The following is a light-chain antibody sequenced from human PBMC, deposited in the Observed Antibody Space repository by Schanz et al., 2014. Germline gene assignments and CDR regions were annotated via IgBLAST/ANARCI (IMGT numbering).Light chain of an antibody. V-gene: IGLV2-14*02. CDR2: EAT. CDR1: SSDVGSYKL. J-gene: IGLJ1*01. CDR3: SSYTPSSTTLYV. Sequence: QSVLTQPASVSGSPGQSVTISCTGISSDVGSYKLVSWYQQHPGKAPKLMIYEATKRPSGVSDRFSGSKSGKTASLTISGLQTEDEADYYCSSYTPSSTTLYVFGTGTKLTVL.